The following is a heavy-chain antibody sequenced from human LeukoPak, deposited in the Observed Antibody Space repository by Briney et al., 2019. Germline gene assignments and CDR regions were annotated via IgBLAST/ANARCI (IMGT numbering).Heavy chain of an antibody. CDR3: AKTPLYYYDSSGHLYYFDH. Sequence: GGSLRLSCAASGFNFNNYAMGWVRQAPGKGLEWVSVISGSGGSTHYIDSVKGRFTLSRDSSENTLYLQMDSLRAEDTAVYYCAKTPLYYYDSSGHLYYFDHWGQGTLVTVSS. CDR2: ISGSGGST. J-gene: IGHJ4*02. V-gene: IGHV3-23*01. CDR1: GFNFNNYA. D-gene: IGHD3-22*01.